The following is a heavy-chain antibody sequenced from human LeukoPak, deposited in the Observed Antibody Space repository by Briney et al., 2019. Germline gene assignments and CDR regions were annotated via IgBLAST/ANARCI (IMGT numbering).Heavy chain of an antibody. CDR3: ARHWRGSGSNNWFDP. Sequence: SETLSLTCTVSGGSISSSSYYWGWLRQPPGTGLEWIGSIYYSGSTYYNPSLKSRVTISVDTSKNQFSLKLSSVTAADTAVYYCARHWRGSGSNNWFDPWGQGTLVTVSS. V-gene: IGHV4-39*01. J-gene: IGHJ5*02. D-gene: IGHD3-10*01. CDR1: GGSISSSSYY. CDR2: IYYSGST.